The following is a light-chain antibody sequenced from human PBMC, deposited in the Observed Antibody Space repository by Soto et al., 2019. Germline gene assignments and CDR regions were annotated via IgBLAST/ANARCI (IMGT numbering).Light chain of an antibody. CDR1: QSVSSY. V-gene: IGKV3-20*01. CDR2: GAS. Sequence: EIVMTQSPATLSVSPGERATLSCRASQSVSSYLAWYQQKPGQAPRLLMYGASSRGTGIPDRFSGGGSGTDFTLTISRLEPEDFAVYYCLQYDTSPLTFGGGTKVDIK. J-gene: IGKJ4*01. CDR3: LQYDTSPLT.